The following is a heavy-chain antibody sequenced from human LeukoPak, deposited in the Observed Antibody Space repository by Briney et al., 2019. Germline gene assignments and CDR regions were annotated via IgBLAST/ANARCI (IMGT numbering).Heavy chain of an antibody. D-gene: IGHD5-18*01. CDR3: TRRIRGYSYGPWDAFDI. CDR2: ISYDGRNK. J-gene: IGHJ3*02. Sequence: GGSLRLSCAASGFTFNNYGMHWVRQAPGKGLEWVAVISYDGRNKHYPDSVKGRFTISRDISTDTLWLQMDSLKTEDTAVYYCTRRIRGYSYGPWDAFDIWGQGTMVTVSS. CDR1: GFTFNNYG. V-gene: IGHV3-30*03.